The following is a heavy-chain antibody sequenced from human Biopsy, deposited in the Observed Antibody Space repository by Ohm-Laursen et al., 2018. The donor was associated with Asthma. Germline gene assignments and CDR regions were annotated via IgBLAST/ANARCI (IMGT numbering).Heavy chain of an antibody. D-gene: IGHD7-27*01. Sequence: TLSLTCAVSGGSVSSGNNSWTWIRQPPGKGLEWIGYMYHSGRTYYNPSLKSRVNISVDKSKNQFSLKLTSVTAADTAVFYCARHWNWGSFFDYWGQGMLVTVSS. J-gene: IGHJ4*02. CDR2: MYHSGRT. V-gene: IGHV4-30-2*01. CDR1: GGSVSSGNNS. CDR3: ARHWNWGSFFDY.